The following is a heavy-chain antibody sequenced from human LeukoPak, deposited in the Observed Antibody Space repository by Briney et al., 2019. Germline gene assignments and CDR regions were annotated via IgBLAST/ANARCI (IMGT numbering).Heavy chain of an antibody. Sequence: SQTLSLTXTVSGGSISSGSYYWSWIRQPAGKGLEWIGRIYTSGSTNYNPSLKSRVTISVDTSKNQFSLKLSSVTAADTAVYYCARDPVAATGGPYYFDYWGQGTLVTVSS. D-gene: IGHD2-15*01. J-gene: IGHJ4*02. CDR1: GGSISSGSYY. CDR3: ARDPVAATGGPYYFDY. V-gene: IGHV4-61*02. CDR2: IYTSGST.